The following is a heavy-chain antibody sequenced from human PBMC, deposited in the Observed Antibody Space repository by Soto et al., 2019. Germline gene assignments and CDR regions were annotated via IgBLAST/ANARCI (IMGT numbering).Heavy chain of an antibody. J-gene: IGHJ6*02. V-gene: IGHV1-69*13. CDR3: AREGIVVVPAAPYYYYYYGMDV. D-gene: IGHD2-2*01. Sequence: EASVKVSCKASGGTFSSYAISWVRQAPGQGLEWMGGIIPIFGTANYAQKFQGRVTITADESTSTAYMELSSLRSEDTAVYYCAREGIVVVPAAPYYYYYYGMDVWGQGTTVTVSS. CDR1: GGTFSSYA. CDR2: IIPIFGTA.